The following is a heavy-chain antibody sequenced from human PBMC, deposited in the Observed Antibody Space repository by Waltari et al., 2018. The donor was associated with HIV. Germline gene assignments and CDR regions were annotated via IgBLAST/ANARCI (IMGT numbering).Heavy chain of an antibody. J-gene: IGHJ4*02. Sequence: QVQLVQSGAEIKKPRASVRVSCKASGYSFIDFDINWVRRPPGRGLEWVGWMNPDNGDGGYGHKFKGRFSLTRDTSTDTAYMDVTNLKSEDTAIYYCTKGRRGALFGDEWGQGTLVTVSS. V-gene: IGHV1-8*02. CDR1: GYSFIDFD. CDR3: TKGRRGALFGDE. CDR2: MNPDNGDG. D-gene: IGHD3-3*01.